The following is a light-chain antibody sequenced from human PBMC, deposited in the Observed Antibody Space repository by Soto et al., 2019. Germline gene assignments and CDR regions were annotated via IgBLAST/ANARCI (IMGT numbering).Light chain of an antibody. CDR2: EVT. J-gene: IGLJ1*01. CDR3: ASYAGSNKV. CDR1: SSDVGGYNY. Sequence: QSVLTQPPSASGSPGQSVTISCTGTSSDVGGYNYVSWYQHHPGKAPRLMIYEVTKRPSGVPDRFSGPKSGHTASLTVSGLLAEDEADYYCASYAGSNKVFGTGTKLTVL. V-gene: IGLV2-8*01.